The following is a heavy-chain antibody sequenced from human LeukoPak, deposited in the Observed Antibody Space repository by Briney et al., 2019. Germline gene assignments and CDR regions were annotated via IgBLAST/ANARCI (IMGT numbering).Heavy chain of an antibody. CDR3: ARDLSQYGWFGELYY. CDR2: IYSDNT. D-gene: IGHD3-10*01. CDR1: GFTFSSYE. J-gene: IGHJ4*02. Sequence: QSGGSLRLSCAASGFTFSSYEMNWVRQAPGKGLEWVSFIYSDNTHYSDSVKGRFTISRDNSKNTLYLQMNSLRAEDTAVYYCARDLSQYGWFGELYYWGQGTLVTVSS. V-gene: IGHV3-53*01.